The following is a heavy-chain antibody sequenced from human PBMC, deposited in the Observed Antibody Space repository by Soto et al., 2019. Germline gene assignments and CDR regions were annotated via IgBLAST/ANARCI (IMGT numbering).Heavy chain of an antibody. CDR1: GFTFSSYG. D-gene: IGHD1-26*01. Sequence: QVQLVESGGGVVQPGRSLRLSCAASGFTFSSYGMHWVRQAPGKGLEWVAVIWYDGSNKYYADSVKGRFTISRDNSKNTLYLQMNSLRAEDTAVYYCARSRIVGATGWFDPWGQGTLVTVSS. CDR3: ARSRIVGATGWFDP. J-gene: IGHJ5*02. CDR2: IWYDGSNK. V-gene: IGHV3-33*01.